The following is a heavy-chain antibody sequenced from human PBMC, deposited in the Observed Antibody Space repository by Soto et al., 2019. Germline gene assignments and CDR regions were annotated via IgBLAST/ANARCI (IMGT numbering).Heavy chain of an antibody. CDR1: GGAFSSGAFA. V-gene: IGHV4-30-2*01. CDR3: ARGFRRQAATLPGLFDP. CDR2: IYHSGTT. J-gene: IGHJ5*02. D-gene: IGHD2-15*01. Sequence: QVQLQEAGSRLVKTSETLSLTCTVSGGAFSSGAFAWTWIRQPPKKGLEWIDYIYHSGTTSYNPSLRGGATISVYRSRNQCSLNLTSVTAADPAMYDCARGFRRQAATLPGLFDPWGQGTLVTVSS.